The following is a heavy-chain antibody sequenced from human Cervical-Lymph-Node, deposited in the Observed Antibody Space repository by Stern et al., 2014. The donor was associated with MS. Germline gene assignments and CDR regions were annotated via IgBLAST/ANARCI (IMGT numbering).Heavy chain of an antibody. CDR3: LGVGDAMHV. J-gene: IGHJ6*02. CDR1: GFSLNSLG. Sequence: VQLVESGGGVVQPGRSLRLSCAVSGFSLNSLGMHWVRQAPGQGLEWVAVSSVVVCNRSYGDSVKGRFSISRDISNNTLYLQMNSLRLEDTAVYYCLGVGDAMHVWGQGTTVIVSS. CDR2: SSVVVCNR. V-gene: IGHV3-30*03.